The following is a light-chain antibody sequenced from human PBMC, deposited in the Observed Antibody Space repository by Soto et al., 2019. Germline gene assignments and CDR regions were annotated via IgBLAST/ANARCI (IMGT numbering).Light chain of an antibody. CDR1: SGHSSYI. CDR3: ETWDSNTRV. J-gene: IGLJ3*02. V-gene: IGLV4-60*02. Sequence: QSALTQSSSASAFLGSSVKLTCTLSSGHSSYIIAWHQQQPGKAPRYLMKLEGSGSYNKGSGVPDRFSGSSSGADRYLTISNLQFEDEADYYCETWDSNTRVFGGGTKLTVL. CDR2: LEGSGSY.